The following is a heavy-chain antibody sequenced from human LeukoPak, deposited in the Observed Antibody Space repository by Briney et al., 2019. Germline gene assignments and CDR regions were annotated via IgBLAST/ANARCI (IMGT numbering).Heavy chain of an antibody. Sequence: PSETLSLTCTVSGGSISSYYWSWIRQPPGKGLEWIGYIYYSGSTNYNPSLKSRVTISVDTSKNQFSLKLSSVTAADTAVYYCARLPSRGAGGDYWGQGTLVTVSS. CDR3: ARLPSRGAGGDY. J-gene: IGHJ4*02. CDR2: IYYSGST. D-gene: IGHD1-26*01. V-gene: IGHV4-59*08. CDR1: GGSISSYY.